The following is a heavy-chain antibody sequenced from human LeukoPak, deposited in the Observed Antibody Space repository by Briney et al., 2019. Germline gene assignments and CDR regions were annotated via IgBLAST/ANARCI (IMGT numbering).Heavy chain of an antibody. CDR1: GGSISNHF. D-gene: IGHD3-3*02. CDR2: IYYSGST. J-gene: IGHJ3*02. CDR3: VRAINMAFDI. Sequence: SSETLSLTCTVSGGSISNHFWSWIRQPPGKALEWIGNIYYSGSTNYNPSLKSRLTISVDTSNNQFSLKLTPVAAADTAVYYCVRAINMAFDIWGQGTMVTVSS. V-gene: IGHV4-59*11.